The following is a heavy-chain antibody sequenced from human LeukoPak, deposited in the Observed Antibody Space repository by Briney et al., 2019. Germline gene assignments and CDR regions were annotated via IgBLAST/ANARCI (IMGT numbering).Heavy chain of an antibody. CDR2: ISSSSGTI. Sequence: GGSLRLSCAASGFTFSSYSMNWVRQAPGKGLEWVSYISSSSGTIYYADSVKGRFTISRDNAKNSLYLQMNSLRDEDTAVYYCARGHCGGDCFFPVDYWGQGTLITVSS. J-gene: IGHJ4*02. CDR1: GFTFSSYS. CDR3: ARGHCGGDCFFPVDY. D-gene: IGHD2-21*02. V-gene: IGHV3-48*02.